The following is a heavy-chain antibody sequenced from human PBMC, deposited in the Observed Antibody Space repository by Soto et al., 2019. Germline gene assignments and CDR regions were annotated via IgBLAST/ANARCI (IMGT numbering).Heavy chain of an antibody. V-gene: IGHV4-30-2*01. J-gene: IGHJ5*02. CDR3: ARTPDR. CDR2: IYHSGST. CDR1: GGSISSYY. Sequence: TLSLTCTVPGGSISSYYWSWIRQPPGKGLEWIGYIYHSGSTYYNPSLKSRVTISVDRSKNQFSLKLSSVTAADTAVYYCARTPDRWGQGTLVTVSS.